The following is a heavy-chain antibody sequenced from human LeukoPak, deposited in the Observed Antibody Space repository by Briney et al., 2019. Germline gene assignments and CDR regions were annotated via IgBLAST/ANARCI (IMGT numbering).Heavy chain of an antibody. D-gene: IGHD1-26*01. V-gene: IGHV4-59*08. J-gene: IGHJ4*02. CDR1: GGSISSYY. CDR2: IYYSGST. CDR3: ARHSGTYYDFDY. Sequence: PSETLSLTCTVSGGSISSYYWSWIRQPPGKGLEWIGYIYYSGSTSYNPSLKSRVTISVDTSKNQFSLKLSSVTAADTAVYYCARHSGTYYDFDYWGQGTLVTVSS.